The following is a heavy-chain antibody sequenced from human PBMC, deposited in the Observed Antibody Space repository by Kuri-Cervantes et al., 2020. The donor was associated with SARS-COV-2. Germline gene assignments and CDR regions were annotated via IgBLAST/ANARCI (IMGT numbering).Heavy chain of an antibody. CDR1: GFTFSSYS. V-gene: IGHV3-74*01. CDR2: INSDGSST. J-gene: IGHJ5*02. CDR3: ARNADRIAARFGWSNPNWFDP. Sequence: GGSLRLSCATSGFTFSSYSMTWVRQAPGKGLVWVSRINSDGSSTSYADSVRGRFTISRDNAKNTLYLQMNSLRAEDTAVYYCARNADRIAARFGWSNPNWFDPWGQGTLVTVSS. D-gene: IGHD6-6*01.